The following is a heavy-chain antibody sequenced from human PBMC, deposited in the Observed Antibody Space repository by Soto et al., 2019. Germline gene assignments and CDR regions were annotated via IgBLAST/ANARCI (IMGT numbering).Heavy chain of an antibody. CDR2: ISGSGGST. Sequence: EVQLLESGGGLVQPGGSLRLSCAASGFTFSSYAMSWVRQAPGKGLEWVSAISGSGGSTYYADSVKGRFTISRDNSKNTLYLQMNSLRAEDKAVYYCAKGGGWLEYYFDYWGQGTLVTVSS. D-gene: IGHD6-19*01. CDR1: GFTFSSYA. J-gene: IGHJ4*02. V-gene: IGHV3-23*01. CDR3: AKGGGWLEYYFDY.